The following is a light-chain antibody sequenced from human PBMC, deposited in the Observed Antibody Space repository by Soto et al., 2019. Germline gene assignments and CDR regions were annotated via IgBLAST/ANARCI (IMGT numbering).Light chain of an antibody. CDR3: QQRNSYPRT. CDR2: AAS. CDR1: QGISSS. V-gene: IGKV1-9*01. J-gene: IGKJ2*01. Sequence: DIQLTQSPSFLSASVGDRVTITCRASQGISSSLAWYNQKPGKAPKLLIYAASTLQSGIPSRFSGSGSGTEFTLTISSLQPEDFATYYCQQRNSYPRTFGQGTKLEIK.